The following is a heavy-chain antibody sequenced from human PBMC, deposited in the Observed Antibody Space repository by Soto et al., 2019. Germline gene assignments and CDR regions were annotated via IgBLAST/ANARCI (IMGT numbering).Heavy chain of an antibody. CDR2: IYYSGST. V-gene: IGHV4-61*08. D-gene: IGHD3-16*02. CDR3: ARGLRDYVLGSYRQGAFDI. CDR1: GGSISSGGYS. J-gene: IGHJ3*02. Sequence: PSETLSLTCTVSGGSISSGGYSWSWIRQHPGKGLEWIGYIYYSGSTNYNPSLKSRVTISVDTSKNQFSLKLSSVTAADTAVYYCARGLRDYVLGSYRQGAFDIWGQGTMVTVSS.